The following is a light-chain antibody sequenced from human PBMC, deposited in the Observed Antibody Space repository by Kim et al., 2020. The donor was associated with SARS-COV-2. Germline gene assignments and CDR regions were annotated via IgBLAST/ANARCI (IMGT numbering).Light chain of an antibody. CDR3: QQSYSTPPVT. V-gene: IGKV1-39*01. Sequence: SVGDRVTITCRASQSISTYLNWYQQKPGKAPKLLIYTASSLQSEVPSRFSGSGSGTDFTLTISSLQPEDFATYFCQQSYSTPPVTFGGGTKVDIK. CDR1: QSISTY. CDR2: TAS. J-gene: IGKJ4*01.